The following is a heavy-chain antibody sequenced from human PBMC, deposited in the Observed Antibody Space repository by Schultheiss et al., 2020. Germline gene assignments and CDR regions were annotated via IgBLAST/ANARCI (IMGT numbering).Heavy chain of an antibody. J-gene: IGHJ4*02. D-gene: IGHD6-13*01. Sequence: GGSLRLSCAASGFTFDDYAMYWVRQAPGKGLEWVSGISWNSGSIGYADSVKGRFTISRDNAKNSLYLQMNSLRAEDTALYYCARGVAAAGPFDYWGQGTLVTVSS. V-gene: IGHV3-9*01. CDR3: ARGVAAAGPFDY. CDR2: ISWNSGSI. CDR1: GFTFDDYA.